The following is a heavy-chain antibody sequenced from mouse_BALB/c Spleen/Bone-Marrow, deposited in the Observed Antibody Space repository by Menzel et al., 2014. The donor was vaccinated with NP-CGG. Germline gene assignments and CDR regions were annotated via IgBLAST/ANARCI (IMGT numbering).Heavy chain of an antibody. Sequence: QVQLKESGAELARPGASVKLSCKASGYTFTSYWISWVKQRPGQGLEWIGNIYPSDSYTNYNQKFKDKATLTVDKSSSTAYMQLSSPTSEDSAVYFCTRAGNYGNYYAMDYWGQGTSVTVSS. CDR1: GYTFTSYW. CDR2: IYPSDSYT. CDR3: TRAGNYGNYYAMDY. D-gene: IGHD2-1*01. J-gene: IGHJ4*01. V-gene: IGHV1-69*02.